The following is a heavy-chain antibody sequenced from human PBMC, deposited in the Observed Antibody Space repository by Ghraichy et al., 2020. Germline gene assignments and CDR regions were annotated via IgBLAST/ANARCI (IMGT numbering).Heavy chain of an antibody. Sequence: SETRSLTCTVSRDSVSSASFYWSWIRQPPGKGLEWIGNIDYSGSTNYNPSLKIRVDISVDTSTNQFSLRLSSVTAADSAVYYCARDHRNGGNCYSAYYGMDILCQGTTVTVS. V-gene: IGHV4-61*01. D-gene: IGHD2-15*01. J-gene: IGHJ6*02. CDR1: RDSVSSASFY. CDR3: ARDHRNGGNCYSAYYGMDI. CDR2: IDYSGST.